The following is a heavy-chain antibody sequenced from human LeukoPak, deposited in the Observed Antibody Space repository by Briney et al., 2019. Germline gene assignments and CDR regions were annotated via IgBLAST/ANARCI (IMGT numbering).Heavy chain of an antibody. CDR1: GDSVSSNSAA. D-gene: IGHD3-3*01. J-gene: IGHJ6*03. CDR2: TYYMSKWYN. V-gene: IGHV6-1*01. CDR3: ARGVVLRFLEWFSYYYYYMDV. Sequence: SQTLSLTCAISGDSVSSNSAAWNWIRQSPSRGLEWLGRTYYMSKWYNDYAVSVKSRITINPDTSKNQFSLQLNSVTPEDTAVYYCARGVVLRFLEWFSYYYYYMDVWGKGTTVTVSS.